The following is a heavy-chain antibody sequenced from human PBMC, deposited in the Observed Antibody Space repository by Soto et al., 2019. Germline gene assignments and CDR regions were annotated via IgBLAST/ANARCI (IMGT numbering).Heavy chain of an antibody. CDR2: ISYRGST. V-gene: IGHV4-59*01. Sequence: LSLTCTFSAGSRTTSYWSWIRQPLGKALEWIGYISYRGSTNYNPSLKSRLTISIDTSKSQISLKLTSMTTADTAVYYCASSGIVGREVNTWFDPWGQGTLVTVSS. J-gene: IGHJ5*02. D-gene: IGHD3-22*01. CDR3: ASSGIVGREVNTWFDP. CDR1: AGSRTTSY.